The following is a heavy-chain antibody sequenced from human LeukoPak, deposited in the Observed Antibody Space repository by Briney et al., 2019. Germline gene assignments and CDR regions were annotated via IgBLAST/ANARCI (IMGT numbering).Heavy chain of an antibody. J-gene: IGHJ6*03. CDR1: GFTFRNYA. V-gene: IGHV3-23*01. Sequence: RSGGSLRLSCAASGFTFRNYAMSWVRQAPGKGLEWVSGISGTGGSTYYADSVKGRFTISRDNSKNTLYLQMNSLRAEDTAVFYCSKGNDLLVTPDYYMDVWGKGTTVTVSS. D-gene: IGHD1-1*01. CDR3: SKGNDLLVTPDYYMDV. CDR2: ISGTGGST.